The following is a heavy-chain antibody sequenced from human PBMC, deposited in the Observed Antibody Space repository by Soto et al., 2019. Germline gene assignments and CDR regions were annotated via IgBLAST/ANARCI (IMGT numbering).Heavy chain of an antibody. CDR3: AGDRSNSPDYFDY. D-gene: IGHD6-6*01. J-gene: IGHJ4*02. V-gene: IGHV4-30-4*01. CDR2: IYYSGRT. Sequence: LSLPCAVSGGSISSDDYYWSWIRQPPGKGLEWIGHIYYSGRTYYNPSLKSRLTISVDTSKNQFSLKLSSVSAADTAVYFCAGDRSNSPDYFDYWGQGTLVTVSS. CDR1: GGSISSDDYY.